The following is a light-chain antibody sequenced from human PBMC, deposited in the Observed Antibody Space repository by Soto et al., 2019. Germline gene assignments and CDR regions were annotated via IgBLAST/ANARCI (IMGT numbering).Light chain of an antibody. J-gene: IGLJ7*01. CDR3: SSYTSSSTSAV. Sequence: QSVLTQPASVSGSPGQSITISCTGTSSDVGGYNYVSWYQQHPGKAPKLMIYDVSNRPSGVSNRLSGSKSGNTASLTISGLQAEDEADYYCSSYTSSSTSAVFGGGTQLTVL. V-gene: IGLV2-14*01. CDR1: SSDVGGYNY. CDR2: DVS.